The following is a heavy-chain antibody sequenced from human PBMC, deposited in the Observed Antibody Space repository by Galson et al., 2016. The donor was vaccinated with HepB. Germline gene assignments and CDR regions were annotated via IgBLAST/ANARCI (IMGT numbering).Heavy chain of an antibody. J-gene: IGHJ4*02. CDR1: GFTFSNHW. CDR3: ASKVARVSIGVFDI. D-gene: IGHD3-10*01. CDR2: INGDGTSA. V-gene: IGHV3-74*01. Sequence: SLRLSCAASGFTFSNHWMHWVRQAPGKGLVWVSRINGDGTSAFYADSVKDRFTVSRDNAKNTVFMQMNTLRVEDTAVYYCASKVARVSIGVFDIWGQGILVTVSS.